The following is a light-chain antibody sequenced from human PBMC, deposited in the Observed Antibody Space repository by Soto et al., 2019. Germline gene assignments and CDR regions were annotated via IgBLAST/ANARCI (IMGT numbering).Light chain of an antibody. CDR1: SSNIGGNS. J-gene: IGLJ2*01. V-gene: IGLV1-51*01. Sequence: QSVMTQPPSVSAAPGQRVTISCSGSSSNIGGNSVSWYQQLPGTAPKLLIYDDDKRPSGIPDRFSGSKSGTSATLAISGLRSEDEADYYCAAWHDSLSGVIFGGGTKLTVL. CDR3: AAWHDSLSGVI. CDR2: DDD.